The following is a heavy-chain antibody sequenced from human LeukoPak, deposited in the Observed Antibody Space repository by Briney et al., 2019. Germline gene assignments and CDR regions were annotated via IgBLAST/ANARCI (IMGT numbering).Heavy chain of an antibody. CDR2: INHSGST. J-gene: IGHJ4*02. Sequence: SETLSLTCTVSGVSVSSSSYYWGWIRQPPGKGLEWIGEINHSGSTNYNPSLKSRVTISVDTSKNQFSLKLSSVTAADTAVYYCARGPARYFDYWGQGTLVTVSS. CDR1: GVSVSSSSYY. CDR3: ARGPARYFDY. V-gene: IGHV4-39*07.